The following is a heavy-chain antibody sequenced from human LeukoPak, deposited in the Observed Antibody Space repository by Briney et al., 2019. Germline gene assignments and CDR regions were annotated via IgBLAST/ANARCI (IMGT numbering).Heavy chain of an antibody. J-gene: IGHJ6*02. D-gene: IGHD3-22*01. CDR3: ARLDDTLTDYGMDV. Sequence: PSETLSLTCAVYGGSFSGYYWSWIRQPPGKGLEWIGEINHSGSTNYNPSLKSRVTISVDTSKNQFSLKLSSVTAADTAVYYCARLDDTLTDYGMDVWGQGTTVTVSS. CDR2: INHSGST. CDR1: GGSFSGYY. V-gene: IGHV4-34*01.